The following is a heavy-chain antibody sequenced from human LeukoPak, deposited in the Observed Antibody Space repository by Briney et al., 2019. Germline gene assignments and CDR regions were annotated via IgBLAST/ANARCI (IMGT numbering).Heavy chain of an antibody. V-gene: IGHV1-46*01. D-gene: IGHD3-10*01. Sequence: ASVKVSCEASGYTFTSYYMHWVRQAPGQGLEWMGIINPSGGSTSYAQKFQGRVTMTRDMSTSTVYMELSSLRSEDTAVYYCARSYGSGIFLGYWGQGTLVTVSS. CDR2: INPSGGST. CDR3: ARSYGSGIFLGY. J-gene: IGHJ4*02. CDR1: GYTFTSYY.